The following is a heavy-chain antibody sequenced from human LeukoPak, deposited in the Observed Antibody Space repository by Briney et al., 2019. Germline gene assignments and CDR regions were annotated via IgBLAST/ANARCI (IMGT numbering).Heavy chain of an antibody. CDR1: GGSISSYY. CDR2: IYYSGST. CDR3: ARGSSSWYFDY. D-gene: IGHD6-13*01. V-gene: IGHV4-59*01. J-gene: IGHJ4*02. Sequence: SETLSLTCTVSGGSISSYYWSWIRQPPGKGLEWIGYIYYSGSTNYNPSLKSRVIISVDTSKNQFSLKLSSVTAADTAVYYCARGSSSWYFDYWGQGTLVTVSS.